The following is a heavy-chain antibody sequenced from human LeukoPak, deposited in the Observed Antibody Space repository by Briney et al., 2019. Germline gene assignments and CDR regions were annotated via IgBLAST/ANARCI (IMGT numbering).Heavy chain of an antibody. CDR3: ARERAIASLRPYYFDY. Sequence: GGSLRLSCAASGFTFSDYYMSWIRQAPGKGLEGISYISSSGSTIYYADSVKGRFTISRDNARNSLYLQMNSLRAEDTAVYYCARERAIASLRPYYFDYWGQGTLVTVSS. J-gene: IGHJ4*02. CDR1: GFTFSDYY. CDR2: ISSSGSTI. V-gene: IGHV3-11*01. D-gene: IGHD6-6*01.